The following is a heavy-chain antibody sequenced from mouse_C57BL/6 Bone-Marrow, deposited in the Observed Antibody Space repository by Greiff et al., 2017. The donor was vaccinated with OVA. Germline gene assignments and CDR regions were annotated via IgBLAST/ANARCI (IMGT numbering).Heavy chain of an antibody. CDR2: IDPEDGDT. CDR3: TTYGRGSSYAMDY. D-gene: IGHD2-1*01. CDR1: GFNIKDYY. J-gene: IGHJ4*01. V-gene: IGHV14-1*01. Sequence: EVQLQQSGAELVRPGASVKLSCTASGFNIKDYYMHWVKQRPEQGLERIGRIDPEDGDTEYAPKFQGKATMTADTSSNTAYLQLSSLTSEDTAVYYCTTYGRGSSYAMDYWGQGTSVTVSS.